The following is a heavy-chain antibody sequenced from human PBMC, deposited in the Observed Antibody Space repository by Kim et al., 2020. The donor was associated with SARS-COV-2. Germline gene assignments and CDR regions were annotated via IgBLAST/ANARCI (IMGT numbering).Heavy chain of an antibody. CDR3: AKDRHARPSYGMDV. V-gene: IGHV3-9*01. Sequence: AGTVKARFPISRDNATNSLYLQMNSLRAEDTALYYCAKDRHARPSYGMDVWGQGTTVTVSS. J-gene: IGHJ6*02.